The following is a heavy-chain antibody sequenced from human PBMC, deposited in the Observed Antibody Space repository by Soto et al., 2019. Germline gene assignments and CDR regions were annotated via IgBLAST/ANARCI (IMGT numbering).Heavy chain of an antibody. J-gene: IGHJ4*02. CDR2: IWYDGSNK. CDR1: GFTFSSYG. CDR3: ARGILTGDSYFYYFDY. Sequence: GGSLRLSCAASGFTFSSYGMHWVRQAPGKGLEWVAVIWYDGSNKYYADSVKGRFTISRDNSKNTLYLQMNSLRAEDTAVYYCARGILTGDSYFYYFDYWGQGTLVTVSS. D-gene: IGHD7-27*01. V-gene: IGHV3-33*01.